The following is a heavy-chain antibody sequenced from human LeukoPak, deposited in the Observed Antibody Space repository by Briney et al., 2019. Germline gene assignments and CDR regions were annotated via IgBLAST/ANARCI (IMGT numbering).Heavy chain of an antibody. V-gene: IGHV4-39*07. CDR1: GGSISSSSYY. CDR3: ATIQLWSTIDY. Sequence: SETLSLTCTVSGGSISSSSYYWGWIRQPPGKGLEWIGSIYYSGNNYYNASLKSRVAISVDTSKNQFSLKVNSLTAADTAVYYCATIQLWSTIDYWGQGTLVTVSS. J-gene: IGHJ4*02. CDR2: IYYSGNN. D-gene: IGHD1-1*01.